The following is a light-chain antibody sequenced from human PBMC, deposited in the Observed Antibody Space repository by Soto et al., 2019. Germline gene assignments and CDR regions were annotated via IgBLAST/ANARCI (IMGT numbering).Light chain of an antibody. J-gene: IGKJ2*01. CDR3: QRYVYPILT. V-gene: IGKV3-20*01. Sequence: IVLTQSPATLSVSPGERVTLSCRASQTVIHNFLAWYQQTPGQAPRLLIYGASTRTTGVPDRFSGRGSGTDFTLSISRLEPEDAAVYFWQRYVYPILTFGQGTKLEI. CDR1: QTVIHNF. CDR2: GAS.